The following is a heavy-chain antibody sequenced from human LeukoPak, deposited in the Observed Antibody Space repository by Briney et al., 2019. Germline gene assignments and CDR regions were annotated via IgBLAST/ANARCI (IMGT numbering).Heavy chain of an antibody. V-gene: IGHV3-21*01. CDR3: ARDGHGDYDGSGSYFDY. CDR2: ISSSSSYI. CDR1: GFTFSSYS. D-gene: IGHD3-10*01. J-gene: IGHJ4*02. Sequence: GGSVRLSCAASGFTFSSYSMNWVRQAPGKGLEWVSSISSSSSYIYYAYSVKGRFIISRDNANNSLYLQMNSLRAEDTAVDYCARDGHGDYDGSGSYFDYWGQGTLVTVSS.